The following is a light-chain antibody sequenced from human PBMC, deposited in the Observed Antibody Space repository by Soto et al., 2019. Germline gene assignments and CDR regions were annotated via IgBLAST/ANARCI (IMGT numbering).Light chain of an antibody. Sequence: EIVMTQSPATLSVSPGERVTLSCRASQSVSSNLAWYQQKPGQAPRLLIYGASTRATGIPARFSGSGSGTEFTLTISSLQSEDFAVYYCQQYNNWPCFGPGTKVDIK. J-gene: IGKJ3*01. V-gene: IGKV3-15*01. CDR1: QSVSSN. CDR2: GAS. CDR3: QQYNNWPC.